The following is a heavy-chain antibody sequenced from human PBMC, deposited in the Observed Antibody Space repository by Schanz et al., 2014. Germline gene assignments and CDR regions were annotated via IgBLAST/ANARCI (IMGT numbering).Heavy chain of an antibody. J-gene: IGHJ6*02. CDR2: IYSGIGA. V-gene: IGHV3-66*01. Sequence: EGQLAESGGGLVQPGGSLRLSCAVSGFTVSSNHMSWVRQAPGKGLEWVSVIYSGIGAYYADSVKGRFTISRVNSKNTLYLQMNSLSADDTAVYYCARDFDDRRGYGSGYCLGDCMDVWGQGTTVTVSS. CDR3: ARDFDDRRGYGSGYCLGDCMDV. CDR1: GFTVSSNH. D-gene: IGHD3-10*01.